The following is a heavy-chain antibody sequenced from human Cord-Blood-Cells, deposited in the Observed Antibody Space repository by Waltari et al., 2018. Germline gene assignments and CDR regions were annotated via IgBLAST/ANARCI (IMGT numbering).Heavy chain of an antibody. Sequence: QVQLQESGPGLVKPSATLSLTCAVSGYSISSGYYTGWIRQPPGKGREWIGSIYHSGSTYYNPSLKSRVTISVDTSKNQFSLKLSSVTAADTAVYYCARLRVGEFDYWGQGTLVTVSS. CDR3: ARLRVGEFDY. V-gene: IGHV4-38-2*01. D-gene: IGHD2-15*01. J-gene: IGHJ4*02. CDR1: GYSISSGYY. CDR2: IYHSGST.